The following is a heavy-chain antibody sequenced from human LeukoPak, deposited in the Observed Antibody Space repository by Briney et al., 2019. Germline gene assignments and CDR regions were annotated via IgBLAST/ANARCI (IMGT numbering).Heavy chain of an antibody. D-gene: IGHD2-2*01. CDR3: ATYCSSTSPTESENWFDP. CDR1: GYTLTELS. CDR2: FDPEDGET. J-gene: IGHJ5*02. Sequence: GASVKVSCKVSGYTLTELSMHWVRQAPGKGLEWMGGFDPEDGETIYAQKFQGRVTMTEDISTDTAYMELSSLRSEDTAVYYCATYCSSTSPTESENWFDPWGQGTLVTVSS. V-gene: IGHV1-24*01.